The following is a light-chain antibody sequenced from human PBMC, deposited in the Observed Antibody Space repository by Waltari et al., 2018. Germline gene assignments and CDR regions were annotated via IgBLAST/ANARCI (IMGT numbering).Light chain of an antibody. CDR1: NLGSKT. J-gene: IGLJ2*01. Sequence: SYVLTQSPSVSLAPGTTARITCGGNNLGSKTVHWYQQKPGQAPVVVVFDDRDRPSGIPERFSGYNSGNTATLTISRVEAGDEAGYYCQVWDTDSFHRDVIFGGGTKLTVL. CDR3: QVWDTDSFHRDVI. V-gene: IGLV3-21*03. CDR2: DDR.